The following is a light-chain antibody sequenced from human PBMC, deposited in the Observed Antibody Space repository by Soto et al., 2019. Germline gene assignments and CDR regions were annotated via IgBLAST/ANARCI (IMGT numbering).Light chain of an antibody. V-gene: IGKV1-5*01. J-gene: IGKJ1*01. Sequence: DIQMTKSPSTLSAAVGDRVTITCRASQSISSWLAWYKQKPGKAPKLLIYDASSLESGVPSRFSGSGSGTEFTLTISSLQPDDFATYYCQQYNSCSGTFGQGTKVDIK. CDR1: QSISSW. CDR3: QQYNSCSGT. CDR2: DAS.